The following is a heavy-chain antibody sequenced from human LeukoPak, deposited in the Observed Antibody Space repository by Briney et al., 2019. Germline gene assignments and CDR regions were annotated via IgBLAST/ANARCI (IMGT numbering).Heavy chain of an antibody. J-gene: IGHJ6*02. Sequence: SETLSLTCTVSGGSVSSGSYYWSWIRQPPGKGLEWIGYIYYSGSTNYNPSLRSRVTISVDTSKNQFSLKLSSVTAADTAVYYCARGYTVTEVDVWAKGPRSPSP. D-gene: IGHD4-11*01. CDR2: IYYSGST. CDR3: ARGYTVTEVDV. V-gene: IGHV4-61*01. CDR1: GGSVSSGSYY.